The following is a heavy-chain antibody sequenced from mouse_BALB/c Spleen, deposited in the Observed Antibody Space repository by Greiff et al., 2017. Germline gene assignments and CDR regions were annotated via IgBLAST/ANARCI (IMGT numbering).Heavy chain of an antibody. CDR3: ARNLDAKGGFAY. V-gene: IGHV2-6-4*01. J-gene: IGHJ3*01. CDR1: GFSLSRYS. D-gene: IGHD6-1*01. Sequence: VMLVESGPGLVAPSQSLSITCTVSGFSLSRYSVHWVRQPPGKGLEWLGMIWGGGSTDYNSALKSRLSISKDNSKSQVFLKMNSLQTDDTAMYYCARNLDAKGGFAYWGQGTLVTVSA. CDR2: IWGGGST.